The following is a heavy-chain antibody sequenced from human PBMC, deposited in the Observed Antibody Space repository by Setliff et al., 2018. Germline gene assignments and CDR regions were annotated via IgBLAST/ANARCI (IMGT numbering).Heavy chain of an antibody. CDR3: ARDRTPGYSGYSS. CDR1: GFTFSSYS. Sequence: LRLSCAASGFTFSSYSMNWVRQAPGKGLEWVSYISSSSSTIYYADSVKGRFTISRDNAKNSLYLQMNSLRAEDTAVYYCARDRTPGYSGYSSWGQGTLVTVSS. J-gene: IGHJ4*02. CDR2: ISSSSSTI. D-gene: IGHD5-12*01. V-gene: IGHV3-48*01.